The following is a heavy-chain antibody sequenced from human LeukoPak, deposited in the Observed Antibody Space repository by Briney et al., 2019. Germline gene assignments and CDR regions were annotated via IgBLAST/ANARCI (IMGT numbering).Heavy chain of an antibody. CDR2: IIPILGIA. CDR3: ARDYEGRITMIVVASYVYFDI. Sequence: PWASVKVSCKASGGTFSSYAISWVRQAPGQGLEWVGRIIPILGIANYAQKFQGRVTITADKSTSTAYMELSSLRSEDTAVYYCARDYEGRITMIVVASYVYFDIWGQGTMVTVSS. J-gene: IGHJ3*02. V-gene: IGHV1-69*04. CDR1: GGTFSSYA. D-gene: IGHD3-22*01.